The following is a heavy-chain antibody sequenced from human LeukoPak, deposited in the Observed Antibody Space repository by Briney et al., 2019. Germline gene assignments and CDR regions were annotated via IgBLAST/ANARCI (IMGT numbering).Heavy chain of an antibody. CDR3: ATHDFWSGYMNWFDP. V-gene: IGHV3-7*01. D-gene: IGHD3-3*01. CDR2: IKQDGSEK. CDR1: GFTFSSYW. Sequence: GGSLRLSCAASGFTFSSYWMSWVRQAPGKGLEWVASIKQDGSEKYYVDSVKGRFTISRDNAKNSLYLQMNSLRAEDTAVYYCATHDFWSGYMNWFDPWGQGTLVTVSS. J-gene: IGHJ5*02.